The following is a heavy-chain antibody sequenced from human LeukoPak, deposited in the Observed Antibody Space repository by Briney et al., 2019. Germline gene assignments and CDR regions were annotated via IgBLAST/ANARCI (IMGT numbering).Heavy chain of an antibody. D-gene: IGHD5-24*01. J-gene: IGHJ3*01. CDR1: GFTFSSHW. CDR3: ARAGEGLQAYGFDL. V-gene: IGHV3-74*01. Sequence: GGSLRLSCAASGFTFSSHWMHWVRQAPGKGLVWVSRINRDGSGTGYADSVKGRFTISRDNAKSTLYLEMNNLRGEDTAVYFCARAGEGLQAYGFDLWSQGTMLAVSS. CDR2: INRDGSGT.